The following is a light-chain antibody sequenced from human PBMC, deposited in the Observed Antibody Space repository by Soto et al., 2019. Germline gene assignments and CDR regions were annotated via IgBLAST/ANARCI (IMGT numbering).Light chain of an antibody. V-gene: IGLV1-40*01. CDR2: GNS. CDR3: QSYDSSLSVSWV. J-gene: IGLJ3*02. Sequence: QSVLTQPPSVSGAPGQRVTISCTGSSSNIGAGYDVHWYQQLPGTAPKLLIYGNSNRPSGVPDRFSGSKSGTSASLAITGLRAEDEADYYCQSYDSSLSVSWVFGGGTQLTVL. CDR1: SSNIGAGYD.